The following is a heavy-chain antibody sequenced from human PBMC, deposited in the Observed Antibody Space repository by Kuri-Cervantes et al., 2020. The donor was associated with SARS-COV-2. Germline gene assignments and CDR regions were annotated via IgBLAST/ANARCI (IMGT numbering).Heavy chain of an antibody. Sequence: GESLKISCAASGFTFSSYAMSWVRQAPGKGLEWVSAISGSGGSTYYADSVKGRFTISRDNSKNTLYLQMNSLRAEDTAVYYCAKDKCSSTSCREYYYYGMDVWGQGTTVTVSS. V-gene: IGHV3-23*01. J-gene: IGHJ6*02. D-gene: IGHD2-2*01. CDR1: GFTFSSYA. CDR3: AKDKCSSTSCREYYYYGMDV. CDR2: ISGSGGST.